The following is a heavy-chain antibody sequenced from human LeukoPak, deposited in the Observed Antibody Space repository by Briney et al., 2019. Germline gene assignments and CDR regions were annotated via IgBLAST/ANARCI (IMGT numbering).Heavy chain of an antibody. D-gene: IGHD3-10*01. J-gene: IGHJ5*02. CDR2: IIPIFGTA. CDR3: ARTGEYTMVRGVSNWFDP. V-gene: IGHV1-69*13. CDR1: GGTFSSYA. Sequence: SVKVSCKASGGTFSSYAISWVRQAPGQGLEWMGGIIPIFGTANYAQKFQGRVTITADEYTSTAYMELSSLRSEDTAVYYCARTGEYTMVRGVSNWFDPWGQGTLVTVSS.